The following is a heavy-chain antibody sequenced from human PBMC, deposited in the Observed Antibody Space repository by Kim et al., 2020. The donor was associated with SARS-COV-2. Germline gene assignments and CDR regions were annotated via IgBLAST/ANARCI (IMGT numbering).Heavy chain of an antibody. D-gene: IGHD5-18*01. J-gene: IGHJ4*02. CDR2: INHSGST. V-gene: IGHV4-34*01. CDR3: ARYGSGSHSGYSYGYVII. Sequence: SETLSLTCAVYGGSFSGYYWSWIRQPPGKGLEWIGEINHSGSTNYNPSLKSRVTISVDTSKNQFSLKLSSVTAADTAVYYCARYGSGSHSGYSYGYVIIWGQGTLVTVSS. CDR1: GGSFSGYY.